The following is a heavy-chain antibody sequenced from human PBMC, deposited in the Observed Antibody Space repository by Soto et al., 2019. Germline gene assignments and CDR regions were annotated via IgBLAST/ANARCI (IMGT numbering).Heavy chain of an antibody. CDR2: ISYDGSNK. CDR1: GFTFSSYG. Sequence: QVQLVESGGGVVQPGRSLRLSCAASGFTFSSYGIHWVRQAPGKGLEWVAVISYDGSNKYYADSVKGRFTISRDNSKNTLYLQINSLRAEDTAVYYCAKILEYSSSLVYGLSSLHDAFDIWGQGTMVTVSS. V-gene: IGHV3-30*18. D-gene: IGHD6-6*01. CDR3: AKILEYSSSLVYGLSSLHDAFDI. J-gene: IGHJ3*02.